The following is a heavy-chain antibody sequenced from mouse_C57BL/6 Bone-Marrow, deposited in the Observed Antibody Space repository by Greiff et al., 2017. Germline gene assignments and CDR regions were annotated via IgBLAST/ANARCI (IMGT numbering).Heavy chain of an antibody. CDR2: ISNGGGST. Sequence: LQQSGGGLVQPGGSLKLSCAASGFTFSDYYMYWVRQTPEKRLEWVAYISNGGGSTYYPDTVKGRFTISRDNAKNTLYLQMSRLKSEDTAMYYCARPATTPFYAMDYWGQGTSVTVSS. V-gene: IGHV5-12*01. D-gene: IGHD1-2*01. J-gene: IGHJ4*01. CDR3: ARPATTPFYAMDY. CDR1: GFTFSDYY.